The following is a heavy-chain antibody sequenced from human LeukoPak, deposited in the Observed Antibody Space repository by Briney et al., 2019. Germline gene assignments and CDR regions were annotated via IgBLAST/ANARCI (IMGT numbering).Heavy chain of an antibody. CDR2: IYYSGST. CDR1: GGSISSSSYY. CDR3: ARHSSWYGFFDY. Sequence: SETLSLTCTVSGGSISSSSYYWGWIRQPPGRGLEWIGSIYYSGSTYYNPSLKSRITIYVDTSKNQFSLKLSSGTAADTAVYYCARHSSWYGFFDYWGQGTLVTVSS. D-gene: IGHD6-13*01. J-gene: IGHJ4*02. V-gene: IGHV4-39*01.